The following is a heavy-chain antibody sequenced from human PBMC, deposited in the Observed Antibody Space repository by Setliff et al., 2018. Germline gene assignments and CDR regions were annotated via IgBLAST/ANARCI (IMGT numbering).Heavy chain of an antibody. J-gene: IGHJ6*02. D-gene: IGHD2-21*02. V-gene: IGHV3-23*01. CDR2: ISDSGGST. CDR1: GFTFSSYA. CDR3: ERNWVTAQHYYYGMDV. Sequence: PGGSLRLSCAASGFTFSSYAMSWVRQAPGKGLEWVSAISDSGGSTYYADSVKGRFTISSDNSKNTLYLQMLSLRAEDTAVYYCERNWVTAQHYYYGMDVWGQGTTVTVSS.